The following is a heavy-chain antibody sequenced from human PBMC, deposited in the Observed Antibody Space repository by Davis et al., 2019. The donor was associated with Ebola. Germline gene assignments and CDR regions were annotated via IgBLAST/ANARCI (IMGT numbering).Heavy chain of an antibody. CDR2: ISAIGGDT. CDR3: ARNPYRRYFDY. J-gene: IGHJ4*02. V-gene: IGHV3-23*01. CDR1: GFTFSSYA. D-gene: IGHD1-14*01. Sequence: GESLKISCAASGFTFSSYAMSWVRQAPGKGLEWVSRISAIGGDTYYADSVKGRFTISRDNSKNTLNLQMNSLRAEDTAVYYCARNPYRRYFDYWGQGTLVTVSS.